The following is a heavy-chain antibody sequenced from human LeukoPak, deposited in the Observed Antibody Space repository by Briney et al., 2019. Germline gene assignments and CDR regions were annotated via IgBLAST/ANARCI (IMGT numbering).Heavy chain of an antibody. CDR1: GFTFSSYG. CDR2: IRYDGSNK. D-gene: IGHD5-24*01. CDR3: AKVEMATMGVDY. J-gene: IGHJ4*02. V-gene: IGHV3-30*02. Sequence: PGGSLRLSCAASGFTFSSYGMHWVRQAPGKGLEWVAFIRYDGSNKYYADSVKGRFTISRDNSKNTLCLQMNSLRAEDTAVYYCAKVEMATMGVDYWGQGTLVTVSS.